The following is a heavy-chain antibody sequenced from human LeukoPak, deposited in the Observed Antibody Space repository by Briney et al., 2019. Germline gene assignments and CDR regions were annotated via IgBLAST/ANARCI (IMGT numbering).Heavy chain of an antibody. CDR1: GGSISSSSYY. D-gene: IGHD3-10*01. CDR2: SDYSGST. Sequence: NPSETLSLTCTVSGGSISSSSYYWSWIRQPPGKGLEWIGYSDYSGSTNDNPCLKSRVTISVDTSKNQFSLKLSSVTAADTAVYYCARGGRGVYYYYMDVWGKGTTVTISS. J-gene: IGHJ6*03. V-gene: IGHV4-61*01. CDR3: ARGGRGVYYYYMDV.